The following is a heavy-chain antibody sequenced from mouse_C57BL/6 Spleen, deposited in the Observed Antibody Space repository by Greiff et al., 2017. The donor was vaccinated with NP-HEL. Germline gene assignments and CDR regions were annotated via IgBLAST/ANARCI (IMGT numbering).Heavy chain of an antibody. D-gene: IGHD2-2*01. J-gene: IGHJ2*01. CDR1: GFTFSSYT. CDR3: ARRVTTKGDYFDY. CDR2: ISGGGGNT. V-gene: IGHV5-9*01. Sequence: EVQRVESGGGLVKPGGSLKLSCAASGFTFSSYTMSWVRQTPEKRLEWVATISGGGGNTYYPDSVKGRFTISRDNAKNTLYLQMSSLRSEDTALYYCARRVTTKGDYFDYWGQGTTLTVSS.